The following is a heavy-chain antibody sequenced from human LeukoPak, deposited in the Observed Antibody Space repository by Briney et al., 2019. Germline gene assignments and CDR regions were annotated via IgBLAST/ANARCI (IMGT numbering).Heavy chain of an antibody. CDR1: GGTFSSYA. D-gene: IGHD2-2*01. J-gene: IGHJ6*03. V-gene: IGHV1-69*13. Sequence: ASVKVSCKASGGTFSSYAISWVRQAPGQGLEWMGGIIPIFGTANYAQKFQGRVTITADESTSTAYMELSSLRSEDTAVYYCARGVPAASGFVYYMDVWGKGTTVTVSS. CDR2: IIPIFGTA. CDR3: ARGVPAASGFVYYMDV.